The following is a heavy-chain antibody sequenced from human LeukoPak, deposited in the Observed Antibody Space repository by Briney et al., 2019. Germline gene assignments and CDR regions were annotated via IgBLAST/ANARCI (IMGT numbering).Heavy chain of an antibody. V-gene: IGHV4-59*08. D-gene: IGHD1-26*01. CDR2: IYYSGST. J-gene: IGHJ4*02. CDR3: ARLGGATTDY. Sequence: PSETLSLTCTVSGYSISSGYYWSWIRQPPGKGLEWIGYIYYSGSTNYNPSLKSRVTISVDTSKNQFSLKLSSVTAADTAVYYCARLGGATTDYWGQGTLVSVSS. CDR1: GYSISSGYY.